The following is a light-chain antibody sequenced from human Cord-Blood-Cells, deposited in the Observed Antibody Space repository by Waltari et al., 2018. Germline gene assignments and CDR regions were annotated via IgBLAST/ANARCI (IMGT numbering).Light chain of an antibody. CDR3: CSYAGSSRV. Sequence: QSALTQPASVSGSPGQSIPITCTVTSSDVGSYNPFSWYQQHPGKAPKLMIYEGSKRPSGVSNRFSGSKSGNTASLTISGLQAEDEADYYCCSYAGSSRVFGGGTKLTVL. CDR2: EGS. J-gene: IGLJ3*02. V-gene: IGLV2-23*01. CDR1: SSDVGSYNP.